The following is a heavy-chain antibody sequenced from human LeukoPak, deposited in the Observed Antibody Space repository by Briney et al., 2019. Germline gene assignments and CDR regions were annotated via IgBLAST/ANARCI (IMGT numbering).Heavy chain of an antibody. CDR1: GDSVPSNSAA. D-gene: IGHD6-25*01. CDR3: AREGAAAPGFDY. CDR2: TYYRSKWYN. Sequence: SQTLSLTCALSGDSVPSNSAAWNWIRQSPSRGLEWLGRTYYRSKWYNDYGVSVKSRISINADKSKNQFSLHLNSVTHEDTAVYYCAREGAAAPGFDYWGQGTLVTVSS. J-gene: IGHJ4*02. V-gene: IGHV6-1*01.